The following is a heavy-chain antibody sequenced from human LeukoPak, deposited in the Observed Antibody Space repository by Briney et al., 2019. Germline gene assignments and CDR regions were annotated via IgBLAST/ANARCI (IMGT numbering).Heavy chain of an antibody. J-gene: IGHJ4*02. D-gene: IGHD3-9*01. CDR1: GFTFSSYS. V-gene: IGHV3-48*02. Sequence: PGGSLRLSCAASGFTFSSYSMNWVRQAPGKGLEWVSYISSSSSTIYYADSVKGRFTISRDNAKNSLYLQMNSLRDEDTAVYYCAREYYDILNDYFDYWGQGTLVTVSS. CDR2: ISSSSSTI. CDR3: AREYYDILNDYFDY.